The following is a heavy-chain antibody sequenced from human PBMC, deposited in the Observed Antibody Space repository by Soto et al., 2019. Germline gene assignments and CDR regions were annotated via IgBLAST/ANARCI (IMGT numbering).Heavy chain of an antibody. V-gene: IGHV1-18*01. D-gene: IGHD2-2*01. CDR1: GYTLTNYG. Sequence: QVQLVQSGGEVKNPGASVKVSCKAFGYTLTNYGISWVRQAPGQGLEWMGWISAYNGHANYAQKFQGRVRLTTDRITNAGYMELWSLGSDDTAEYYCAREGYCSSSMCYGGYYYMDVWGKGTTVTVS. J-gene: IGHJ6*03. CDR2: ISAYNGHA. CDR3: AREGYCSSSMCYGGYYYMDV.